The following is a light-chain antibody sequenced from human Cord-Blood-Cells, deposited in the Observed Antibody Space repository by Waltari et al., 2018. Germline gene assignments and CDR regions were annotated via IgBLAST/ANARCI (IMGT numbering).Light chain of an antibody. V-gene: IGLV2-23*01. CDR3: CSYAGSSTFYV. J-gene: IGLJ1*01. CDR1: SSHVGSYNL. CDR2: EGS. Sequence: QSALTQPASVSGSPGQSLTISCTGTSSHVGSYNLVSCYQQHPGKAPKLMIYEGSKRPSGVSNRFSGSKSGNTASLTISGLQAEDEADYYCCSYAGSSTFYVFGTGTKVTVL.